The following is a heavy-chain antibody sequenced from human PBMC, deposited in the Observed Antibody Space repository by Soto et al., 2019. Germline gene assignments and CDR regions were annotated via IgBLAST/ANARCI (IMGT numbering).Heavy chain of an antibody. CDR3: ATYSSCRGKWFDP. V-gene: IGHV4-34*01. CDR1: GGSFSGYY. CDR2: IKLSGRT. J-gene: IGHJ5*02. D-gene: IGHD6-6*01. Sequence: QVQLQQWGAGLLKPSATLSLTCAVYGGSFSGYYWSWIRQPPGKGLEWIGGIKLSGRTNYNPSLKSRVTMSVDTSKNQFSLKLSSVTAADTTVYYCATYSSCRGKWFDPWGQGTVVTVSS.